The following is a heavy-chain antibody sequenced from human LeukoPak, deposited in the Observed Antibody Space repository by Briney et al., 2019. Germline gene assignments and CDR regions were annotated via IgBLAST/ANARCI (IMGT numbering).Heavy chain of an antibody. CDR2: IRYDGSNK. D-gene: IGHD4-17*01. J-gene: IGHJ4*02. Sequence: GGSLRLSCAASGFTFSIYGMHWVRQAPGKGLEWVAFIRYDGSNKYYADSVKGRFTISRDNPKNTLYLQMNSLRAEDTAVYYCAKDPMTTVTPYLDYWGQGTLVTVSS. CDR1: GFTFSIYG. V-gene: IGHV3-30*02. CDR3: AKDPMTTVTPYLDY.